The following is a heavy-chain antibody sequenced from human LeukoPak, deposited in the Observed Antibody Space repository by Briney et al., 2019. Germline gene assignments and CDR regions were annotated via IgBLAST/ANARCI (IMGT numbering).Heavy chain of an antibody. CDR1: GGSFSGYY. J-gene: IGHJ5*02. D-gene: IGHD6-19*01. Sequence: PSETLSLTCAVYGGSFSGYYWNWIRQPPGKGLEWIGEIDHSGSTNYDPSLKSRVTMSIDTSKNQFSLKLNSVTAADTAVYYCARDQGAVAGIDPWGQGTLVTVSS. CDR3: ARDQGAVAGIDP. CDR2: IDHSGST. V-gene: IGHV4-34*01.